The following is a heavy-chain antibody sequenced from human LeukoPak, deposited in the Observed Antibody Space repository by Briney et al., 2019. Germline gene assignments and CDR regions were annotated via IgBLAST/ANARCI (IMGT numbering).Heavy chain of an antibody. Sequence: PSETLSLTCTVSGYSISSGYYWGWIRQPPGKGLEWIGSIYYSGSTYYNPSLKSRVTISVDTSKNQFSLKLSSVTAADTAVYYCARSFRYYDSSGYYEYFDYWGQGTLVTVSS. CDR3: ARSFRYYDSSGYYEYFDY. CDR2: IYYSGST. D-gene: IGHD3-22*01. J-gene: IGHJ4*02. V-gene: IGHV4-38-2*02. CDR1: GYSISSGYY.